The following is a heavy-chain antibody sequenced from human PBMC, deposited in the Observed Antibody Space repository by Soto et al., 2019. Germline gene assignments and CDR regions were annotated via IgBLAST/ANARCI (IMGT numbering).Heavy chain of an antibody. D-gene: IGHD6-13*01. CDR2: ISSSTSHT. Sequence: QVQLVESGGGLVKPGGSLRLSCAVSGFTFSDYYMTWIRQAPGKGLEWVSYISSSTSHTNYADSVKGRFTISRDNAKNSLFLLMNSLRAEDTAVYYCASGRGAAADYFDFWGQGTLVTVFS. CDR1: GFTFSDYY. CDR3: ASGRGAAADYFDF. J-gene: IGHJ4*02. V-gene: IGHV3-11*05.